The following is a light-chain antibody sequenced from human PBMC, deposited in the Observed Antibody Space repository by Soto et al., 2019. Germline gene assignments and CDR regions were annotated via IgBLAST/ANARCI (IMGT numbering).Light chain of an antibody. J-gene: IGKJ3*01. Sequence: DIQMTQSPSSLSASVGDRVTITCRASQSISSYLNWYQQKPGKAPKLLIYAASSLQSGVPSRFRGGGCGTFFPLTIGGLQPEVFPIYYFQQIYSPPGTF. V-gene: IGKV1-39*01. CDR1: QSISSY. CDR2: AAS. CDR3: QQIYSPPGT.